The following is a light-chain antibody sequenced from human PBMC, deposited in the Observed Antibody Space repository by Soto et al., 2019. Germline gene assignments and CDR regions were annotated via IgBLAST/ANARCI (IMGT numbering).Light chain of an antibody. CDR3: QQFNSYRA. V-gene: IGKV1-13*02. CDR1: QGISSA. J-gene: IGKJ1*01. Sequence: ALQLTQSPSSLSSSVGDRVTITCRASQGISSALAWYQQKPGKAPKLLIYDASSLESGVPSRFSGSGSGTDFTLTISSLQPEDFATYYCQQFNSYRAFGQGTKVEIK. CDR2: DAS.